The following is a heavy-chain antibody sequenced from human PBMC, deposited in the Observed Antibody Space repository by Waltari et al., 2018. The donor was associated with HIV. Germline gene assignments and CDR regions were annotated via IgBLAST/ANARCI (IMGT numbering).Heavy chain of an antibody. CDR1: GYTFTSYA. D-gene: IGHD3-10*01. Sequence: QVQLVQSGAEVKKPGASVKVSCKASGYTFTSYAMHWVRQAPGQRLEWLGWINAGNGNTKYSQKFQGRVTITRDTSASTAYMELSSLRSEDTAVYYCARSLIGTMVQGVINYYVDYWGQGTLVTVSS. V-gene: IGHV1-3*01. CDR2: INAGNGNT. CDR3: ARSLIGTMVQGVINYYVDY. J-gene: IGHJ4*02.